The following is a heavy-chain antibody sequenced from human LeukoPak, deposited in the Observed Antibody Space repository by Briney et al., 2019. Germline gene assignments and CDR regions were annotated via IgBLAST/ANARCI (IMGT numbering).Heavy chain of an antibody. CDR2: IIPIFGTA. CDR3: ARSGYCSSTSCYWGSWFDP. D-gene: IGHD2-2*01. Sequence: SVKVSCKASGGTFSSYAISWARQAPGQGLEWMGGIIPIFGTANYAQKFQGRVTITADESTSTAYMELSSLRSEDTAVYYCARSGYCSSTSCYWGSWFDPWGQGTLVTVSS. J-gene: IGHJ5*02. CDR1: GGTFSSYA. V-gene: IGHV1-69*13.